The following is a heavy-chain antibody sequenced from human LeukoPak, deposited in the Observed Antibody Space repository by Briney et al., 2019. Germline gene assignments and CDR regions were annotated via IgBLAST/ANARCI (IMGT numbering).Heavy chain of an antibody. CDR1: GFTFDDYA. Sequence: PVRCLRLSCAAPGFTFDDYAMHWVRQAPGKGLEWVSGISWNSGSIGYADSVKGRFTISRDNAKNSLYLQMNSLRAEDTALYYCAKDIGSGSYYLSGFDYWGQGTLVTVSS. CDR2: ISWNSGSI. CDR3: AKDIGSGSYYLSGFDY. J-gene: IGHJ4*02. V-gene: IGHV3-9*01. D-gene: IGHD3-10*01.